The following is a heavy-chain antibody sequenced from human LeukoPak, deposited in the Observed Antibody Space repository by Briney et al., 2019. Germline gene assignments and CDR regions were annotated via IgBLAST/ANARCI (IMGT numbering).Heavy chain of an antibody. CDR2: IYTSGST. CDR1: GGSVSSYY. D-gene: IGHD3-3*01. J-gene: IGHJ6*03. CDR3: ARETYYDFWSGQEIYYYYYYMDV. Sequence: PSETLSLTCTVSGGSVSSYYWSWIRQPAGKGLEWIGRIYTSGSTNYNPSLKSRVTMSVDTSKNQFSLELSSVTAADTAVYYCARETYYDFWSGQEIYYYYYYMDVWGKGTTVTVSS. V-gene: IGHV4-4*07.